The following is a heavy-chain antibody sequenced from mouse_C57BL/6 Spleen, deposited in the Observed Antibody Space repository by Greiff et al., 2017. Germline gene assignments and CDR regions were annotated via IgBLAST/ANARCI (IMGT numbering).Heavy chain of an antibody. D-gene: IGHD1-1*01. CDR2: IHPSDSDT. J-gene: IGHJ2*01. V-gene: IGHV1-74*01. CDR3: AMGGSSFLPYFDY. Sequence: QVQLQQPGAELVKPGASVKVPCKASGYTFTSYWMHWVKQRPGQGLEWIGRIHPSDSDTNYNQKFKGKATLTVDKSSSTAYMQLSSLTSEDSAVYYCAMGGSSFLPYFDYWGQGTTLTVSS. CDR1: GYTFTSYW.